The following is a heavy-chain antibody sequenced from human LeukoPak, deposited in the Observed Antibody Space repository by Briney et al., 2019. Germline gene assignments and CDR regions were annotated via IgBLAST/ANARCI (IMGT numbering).Heavy chain of an antibody. CDR1: GFTFSSYA. CDR2: ISAYNGST. J-gene: IGHJ5*02. V-gene: IGHV3-23*01. CDR3: AKDEQQLGRPFDP. D-gene: IGHD6-13*01. Sequence: GGSLRLSCAASGFTFSSYAMSWVRQAPGKGLEWIAAISAYNGSTYYADSVKGRFTISRDNSKNTLYLQMNSLRAEDTAVYYCAKDEQQLGRPFDPWGQGTLVTVSS.